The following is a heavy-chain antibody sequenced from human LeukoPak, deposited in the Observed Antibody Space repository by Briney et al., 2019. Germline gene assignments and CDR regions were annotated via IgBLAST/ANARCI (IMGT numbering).Heavy chain of an antibody. CDR3: ARLGAADLRCTVAGVWCMLYFVFTASGLLYYYYYMDV. D-gene: IGHD2-8*01. J-gene: IGHJ6*03. CDR1: GYIFTSYW. Sequence: GESLKISCKGSGYIFTSYWIGWVRQMPGKGLEWMGIIYPGDSDTRYSPSFQGQVTISADKSISTAYLQWSSLKASDTAMYYCARLGAADLRCTVAGVWCMLYFVFTASGLLYYYYYMDVWGKGTTVTVSS. V-gene: IGHV5-51*01. CDR2: IYPGDSDT.